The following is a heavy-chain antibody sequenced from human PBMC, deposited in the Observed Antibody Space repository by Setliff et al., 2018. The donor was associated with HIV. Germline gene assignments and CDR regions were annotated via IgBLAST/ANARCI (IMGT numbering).Heavy chain of an antibody. CDR1: GYNFNSYW. Sequence: GESLKISCEASGYNFNSYWIGWVRQMPGKGLEWVAVIYPGDSETRYSPSFQGRVTISADKSISTAYLQWGSLRASDTAMYYCAMFFSGTPFDFWGQGTLVTVSS. CDR3: AMFFSGTPFDF. J-gene: IGHJ4*02. V-gene: IGHV5-51*01. CDR2: IYPGDSET. D-gene: IGHD1-26*01.